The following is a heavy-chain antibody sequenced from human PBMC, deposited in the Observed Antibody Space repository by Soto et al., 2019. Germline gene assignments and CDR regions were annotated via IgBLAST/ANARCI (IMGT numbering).Heavy chain of an antibody. V-gene: IGHV3-9*01. CDR3: VKDGLTVIFGLVCDGVVI. J-gene: IGHJ3*02. D-gene: IGHD3-3*01. Sequence: EVQLVESGGDLVQPGRSLRLSCAASGFTFDDYPMHWVRQVPGKGLEWVSGISWNSKIVGYADSVRGRFSISRDYAKKSLYLQKTGLRPDDTAVYFFVKDGLTVIFGLVCDGVVIWGRETMVTLSS. CDR2: ISWNSKIV. CDR1: GFTFDDYP.